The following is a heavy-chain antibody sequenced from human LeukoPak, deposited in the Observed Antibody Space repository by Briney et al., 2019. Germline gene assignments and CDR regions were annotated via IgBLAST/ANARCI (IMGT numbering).Heavy chain of an antibody. CDR2: ISYDGSNK. CDR3: ARVGSLGFGELPVDY. Sequence: GGSLRLSCAASGFTFSSYAMHWVRQAPGKGLEWVAVISYDGSNKYYADSVKGRFTISRDNSKNTLYLQMNSLRAEDTAVYYCARVGSLGFGELPVDYWGQGTLVTVSS. V-gene: IGHV3-30*04. CDR1: GFTFSSYA. D-gene: IGHD3-10*01. J-gene: IGHJ4*02.